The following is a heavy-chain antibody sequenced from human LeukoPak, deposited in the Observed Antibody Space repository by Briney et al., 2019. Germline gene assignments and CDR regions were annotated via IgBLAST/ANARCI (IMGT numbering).Heavy chain of an antibody. D-gene: IGHD1-1*01. Sequence: ASVKVSCKASGYTFTSYDINWVRQATGQGLEWMGWMNPNSGNTGYAQKFQGRVTMTRNTSISTAYMELSSLRSEDTAVYYCAREGDSNWYYYYYGMDVWGQGTTVTVSS. CDR1: GYTFTSYD. CDR3: AREGDSNWYYYYYGMDV. V-gene: IGHV1-8*01. J-gene: IGHJ6*02. CDR2: MNPNSGNT.